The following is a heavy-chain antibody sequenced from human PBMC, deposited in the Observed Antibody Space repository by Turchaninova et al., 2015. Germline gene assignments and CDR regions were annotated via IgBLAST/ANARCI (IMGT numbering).Heavy chain of an antibody. CDR1: XXSISSRDYF. Sequence: QLQLQESXXGLVXPSETXSLTXTVSXXSISSRDYFWGWIRQPPGKGLEGIGNIFYSGRTYYNPSLRSRVTLSVDTSKNQFSLRLSSVTAADTAVYYCARDDDSTRSPAVIFDHWGQGTLVTVSS. CDR3: ARDDDSTRSPAVIFDH. CDR2: IFYSGRT. D-gene: IGHD6-19*01. J-gene: IGHJ4*02. V-gene: IGHV4-39*07.